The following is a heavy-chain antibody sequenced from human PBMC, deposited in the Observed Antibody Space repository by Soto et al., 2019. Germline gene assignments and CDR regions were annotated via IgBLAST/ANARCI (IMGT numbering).Heavy chain of an antibody. D-gene: IGHD3-10*01. CDR1: GFTFSTYW. V-gene: IGHV3-74*02. CDR3: ASIPMVRGPSDY. J-gene: IGHJ4*02. CDR2: INGDGTTT. Sequence: EVRLVESGGGLVQPGGSLRLSCAASGFTFSTYWMHWVRQAPGQGLVWVSRINGDGTTTQYADSVKGRFTISRDNAKNTLYLQMNALRGDDTAMYYYASIPMVRGPSDYWGQGTLVTVSS.